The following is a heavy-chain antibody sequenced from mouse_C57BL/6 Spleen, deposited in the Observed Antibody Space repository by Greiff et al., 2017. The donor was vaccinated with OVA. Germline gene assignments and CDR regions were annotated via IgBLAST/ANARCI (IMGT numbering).Heavy chain of an antibody. J-gene: IGHJ2*01. V-gene: IGHV5-6*01. CDR2: ISSGGSYT. CDR3: ASEGWLLQVDY. CDR1: GFTFSSYG. D-gene: IGHD2-3*01. Sequence: EVKVVESGGDLVKPGGSLKLSCAASGFTFSSYGMSWVRQTPDKRLEWVATISSGGSYTYYPDSVKGRFTISRDNAKNTLYLQMSSLKSEDTAMYYCASEGWLLQVDYWGQGTTLTVSS.